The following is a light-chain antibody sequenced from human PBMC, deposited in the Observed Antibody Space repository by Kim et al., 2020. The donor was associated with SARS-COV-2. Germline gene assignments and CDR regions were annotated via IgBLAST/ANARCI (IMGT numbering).Light chain of an antibody. V-gene: IGKV3-15*01. CDR1: QSVTTN. CDR2: GAS. Sequence: EILMTQSPAILSVSPGDTATLSCRASQSVTTNLAWYQQRPGQAPRLLIYGASTRATGIPARFSGSGSGTEFTLTISGLQSEDFAVYYCQQYDNWPPWTFGQGTKVDIK. CDR3: QQYDNWPPWT. J-gene: IGKJ1*01.